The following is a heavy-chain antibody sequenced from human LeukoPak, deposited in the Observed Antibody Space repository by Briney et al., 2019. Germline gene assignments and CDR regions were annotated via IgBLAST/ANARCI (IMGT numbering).Heavy chain of an antibody. CDR3: AREIPYYYDSSAFHY. CDR1: GFTFSSYW. V-gene: IGHV3-30-3*01. CDR2: ISYDGSNK. Sequence: PGGSLRLSCAASGFTFSSYWMSWVRQAPGKGLEWVAVISYDGSNKYYADSVKGRFTISRDNSKNTLYLQMNSLRAEDTAVYYCAREIPYYYDSSAFHYWGQGTLVTVSS. J-gene: IGHJ4*02. D-gene: IGHD3-22*01.